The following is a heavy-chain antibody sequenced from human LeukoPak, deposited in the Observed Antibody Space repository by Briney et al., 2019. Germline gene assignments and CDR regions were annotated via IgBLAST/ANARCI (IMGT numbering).Heavy chain of an antibody. CDR1: GFTLSNYE. CDR3: AELGITMIGGV. D-gene: IGHD3-10*02. CDR2: ISSSGSTI. J-gene: IGHJ6*04. Sequence: GGSLRLSCAASGFTLSNYEMNWVRQAPGKGLECISYISSSGSTIYYADSVKGRFTISRDNAKNSLYLQMNSLRAEDTAVYYCAELGITMIGGVWGKGTTVTISS. V-gene: IGHV3-48*03.